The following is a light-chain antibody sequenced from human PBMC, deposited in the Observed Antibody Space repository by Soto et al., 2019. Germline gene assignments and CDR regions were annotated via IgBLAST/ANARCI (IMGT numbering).Light chain of an antibody. CDR1: QGVSSAY. CDR3: QQYNDWPPIT. V-gene: IGKV3-20*01. Sequence: EIVLTQSPGTLSLSPGKRATLSCRASQGVSSAYLAWYQQKPGQAPRLLIYDVSSRATGIPGRFSGSGFGTEFTLTISGLQPEDFAVYYCQQYNDWPPITFGQGTRLEIK. CDR2: DVS. J-gene: IGKJ5*01.